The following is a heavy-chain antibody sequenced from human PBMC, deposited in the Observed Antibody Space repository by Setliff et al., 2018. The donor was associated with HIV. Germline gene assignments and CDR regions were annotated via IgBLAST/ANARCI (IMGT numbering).Heavy chain of an antibody. CDR1: GFSFNRHY. CDR2: INPSDGIP. V-gene: IGHV1-46*02. CDR3: TRAFPPMIPAAFDI. D-gene: IGHD3-16*01. J-gene: IGHJ3*02. Sequence: ASVKVSCKASGFSFNRHYMHWVRQAPGEGLEWVAMINPSDGIPSYAQKFQDRVVVTRDTSRSIVYMELSSLLSEDTAVYFCTRAFPPMIPAAFDIWGLGTLVTVSS.